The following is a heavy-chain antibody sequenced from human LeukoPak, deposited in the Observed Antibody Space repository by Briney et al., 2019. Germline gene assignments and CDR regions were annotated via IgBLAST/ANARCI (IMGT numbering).Heavy chain of an antibody. J-gene: IGHJ5*02. Sequence: SGTLSLTCDVSGDSISSDKWWSWVRQPPGKGLEWIGFIYYSGTTSYNPSLKSRVTISVDTSKNQFSLRLSSVTAADTAVYYCARDLRDGSGTYYYNWFDPWGQGTLVTVSS. CDR1: GDSISSDKW. CDR3: ARDLRDGSGTYYYNWFDP. V-gene: IGHV4-30-4*01. D-gene: IGHD3-10*01. CDR2: IYYSGTT.